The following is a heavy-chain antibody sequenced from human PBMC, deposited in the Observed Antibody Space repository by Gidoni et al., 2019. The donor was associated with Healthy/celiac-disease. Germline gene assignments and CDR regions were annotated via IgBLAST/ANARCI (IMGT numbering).Heavy chain of an antibody. CDR2: ISSSSSYI. CDR3: ARAPPDYGGNVIGYAFDI. D-gene: IGHD4-17*01. J-gene: IGHJ3*02. Sequence: EVQLVESGGGLVKPGGSLRLSCAASGFTFSSHSMNWVRQAPGKGLELVSSISSSSSYIYYADSVKGRFTISRDNAKNSLYLQMNSLRAEDTAVYYCARAPPDYGGNVIGYAFDIWGQGTMVTVSS. V-gene: IGHV3-21*01. CDR1: GFTFSSHS.